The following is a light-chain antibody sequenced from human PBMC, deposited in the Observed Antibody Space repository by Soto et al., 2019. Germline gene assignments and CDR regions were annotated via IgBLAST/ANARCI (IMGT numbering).Light chain of an antibody. CDR3: QQYGGSPPIT. Sequence: EIVLTQSPGTLSLSPGERATLSCRASESVSSTYLAWCQHKPGQAPRLLIYGAFTRATGIPDRFSGSGSGTDFTLTISRLEPEDFAVYYCQQYGGSPPITFGQGTRLEIK. J-gene: IGKJ5*01. CDR2: GAF. V-gene: IGKV3-20*01. CDR1: ESVSSTY.